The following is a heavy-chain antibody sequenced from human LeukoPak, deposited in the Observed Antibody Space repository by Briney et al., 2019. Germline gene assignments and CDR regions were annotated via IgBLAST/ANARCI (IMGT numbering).Heavy chain of an antibody. V-gene: IGHV3-23*01. CDR3: ATLIHYDSSDYPVDY. D-gene: IGHD3-22*01. Sequence: GGSLRLSWAVSGLTFSNYAMNWVRQAPGKGLDWGSSITVSGGSTSYADSVKGRFTISRDNSRNTLYLQMNSLRAEDTAVYYCATLIHYDSSDYPVDYWGQGALVTVSS. J-gene: IGHJ4*02. CDR2: ITVSGGST. CDR1: GLTFSNYA.